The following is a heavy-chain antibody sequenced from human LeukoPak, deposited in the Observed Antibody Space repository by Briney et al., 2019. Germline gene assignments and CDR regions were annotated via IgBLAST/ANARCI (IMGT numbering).Heavy chain of an antibody. Sequence: KASETLSLTCTVSGGSITGYYWTWIRQPAEKGLEWIGRIYTSDNTVYNPSLRSRVTMSVDTSKNQFSLKLSSVTAADTAVYYCARGFVPAGMARYHYMDVWGKGTTVTVSS. CDR3: ARGFVPAGMARYHYMDV. CDR2: IYTSDNT. V-gene: IGHV4-4*07. D-gene: IGHD2-2*01. J-gene: IGHJ6*03. CDR1: GGSITGYY.